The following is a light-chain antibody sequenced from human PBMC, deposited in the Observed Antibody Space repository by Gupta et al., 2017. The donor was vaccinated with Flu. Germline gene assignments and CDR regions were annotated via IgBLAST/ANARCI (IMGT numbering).Light chain of an antibody. J-gene: IGKJ2*03. V-gene: IGKV2-28*01. CDR2: LAS. CDR1: QSLLHSNGYNY. CDR3: RQALQTPGS. Sequence: DIVMTQSPLSLPVTPGEPASISCRSSQSLLHSNGYNYLDWFLQKPGQSPQLLISLASNRASGVPDRFSGSGSGTDFTLKISRVEAEDVGVYYCRQALQTPGSFGQGTKLEIK.